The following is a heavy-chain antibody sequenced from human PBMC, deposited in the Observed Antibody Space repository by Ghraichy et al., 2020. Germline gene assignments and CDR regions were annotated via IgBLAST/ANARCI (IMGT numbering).Heavy chain of an antibody. D-gene: IGHD5-24*01. CDR2: INKDGTEQ. CDR3: ARDGDGYGF. V-gene: IGHV3-7*01. J-gene: IGHJ4*01. Sequence: GGSLRLSCAASGFTFSSSWMSWVRQAPGKGLEWVANINKDGTEQYYVDSVRGRFTISRDNAKSSLYLQMDSLRAEETAVYYCARDGDGYGFWGHGTLVTVSS. CDR1: GFTFSSSW.